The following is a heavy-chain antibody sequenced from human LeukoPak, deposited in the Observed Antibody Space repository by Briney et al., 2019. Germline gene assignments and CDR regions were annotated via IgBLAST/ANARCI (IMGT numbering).Heavy chain of an antibody. Sequence: GGSLRLSCEASRFTFKNYAMTWVRQGPGKGLEWVSAISRSSSDTHYADSVEGRFTISRDNSKNTLYLQMNSLRTEDTAMYYCAKAYSSDWSHIGQFDYWGQGTLVTVSS. CDR1: RFTFKNYA. V-gene: IGHV3-23*01. D-gene: IGHD6-19*01. CDR2: ISRSSSDT. CDR3: AKAYSSDWSHIGQFDY. J-gene: IGHJ4*02.